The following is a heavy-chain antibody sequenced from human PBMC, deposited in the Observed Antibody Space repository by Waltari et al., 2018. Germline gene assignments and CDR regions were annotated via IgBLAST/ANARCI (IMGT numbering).Heavy chain of an antibody. Sequence: QVQLQELGPGLVKPSATLSLTCSVFGASMRTGSWNWSRQPPGKGLEWIGCLYDTDNTNYSPSFKCRVTISVDPSNNEFSLTLSSVTAADTARYYCARDRTRGPGFSSQLDTWGLGTLVIVSS. J-gene: IGHJ5*02. CDR1: GASMRTGS. CDR2: LYDTDNT. V-gene: IGHV4-59*01. CDR3: ARDRTRGPGFSSQLDT. D-gene: IGHD6-13*01.